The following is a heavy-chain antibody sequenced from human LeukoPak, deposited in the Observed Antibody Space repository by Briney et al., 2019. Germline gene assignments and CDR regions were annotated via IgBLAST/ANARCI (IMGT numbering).Heavy chain of an antibody. Sequence: PGRSLRLSCAASGFTFDDYAMHWLRQAPGKGLQWISSINWVGDTSSYADSVKGRFTVSRDNTEGSLYLQMDSLRSEDTALYYCAKDRQYGDYGGGDFFDSWGQGTLVTVSS. CDR2: INWVGDTS. D-gene: IGHD4-17*01. CDR3: AKDRQYGDYGGGDFFDS. V-gene: IGHV3-43D*03. CDR1: GFTFDDYA. J-gene: IGHJ4*02.